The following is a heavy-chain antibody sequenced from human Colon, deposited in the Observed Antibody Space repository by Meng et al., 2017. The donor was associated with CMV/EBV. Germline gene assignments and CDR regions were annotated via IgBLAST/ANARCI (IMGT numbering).Heavy chain of an antibody. V-gene: IGHV3-48*03. CDR3: ARQSTNSAYDS. D-gene: IGHD1-1*01. J-gene: IGHJ5*01. CDR2: ISSDGGTV. CDR1: GSTFSSYE. Sequence: GGSLRLSCAASGSTFSSYEMNWVRQAPGKGLEWVSYISSDGGTVLYADSVKGRFTISRDNTKNSVYLQMNNLRAEDTAVYYCARQSTNSAYDSWGQGTLVTVSS.